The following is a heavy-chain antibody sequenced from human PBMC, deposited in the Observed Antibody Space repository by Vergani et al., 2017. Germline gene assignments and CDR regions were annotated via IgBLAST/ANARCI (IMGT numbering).Heavy chain of an antibody. CDR2: IYYSGST. Sequence: QLQLQESGPGLVKPSETLSLTCTVSGGSISSSSYYWGWIRQPPGKGLEWIGSIYYSGSTYYNPSLKSRVTISVDTSKDQFSLKLSSVTAADTAVYYCERHGGKGRPGGNWFDPWGQGTLVTVSS. D-gene: IGHD3-10*01. CDR3: ERHGGKGRPGGNWFDP. CDR1: GGSISSSSYY. J-gene: IGHJ5*02. V-gene: IGHV4-39*01.